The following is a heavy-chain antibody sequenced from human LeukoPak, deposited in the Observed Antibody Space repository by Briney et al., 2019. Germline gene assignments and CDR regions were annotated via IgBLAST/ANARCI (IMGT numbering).Heavy chain of an antibody. D-gene: IGHD1-14*01. Sequence: ASVKVSCKASGYTFTSYAMHWVRQAPGQRLEWMGWINAGNGNTKYSQKFQGRVTITRDTSASTAYMELSSLRSEGTAVYYCARARYPGRYFDYWGQGTLVTVSS. J-gene: IGHJ4*02. CDR3: ARARYPGRYFDY. CDR1: GYTFTSYA. CDR2: INAGNGNT. V-gene: IGHV1-3*01.